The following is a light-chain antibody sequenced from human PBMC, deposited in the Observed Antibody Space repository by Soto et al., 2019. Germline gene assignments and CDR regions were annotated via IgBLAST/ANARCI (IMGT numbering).Light chain of an antibody. CDR1: SSDVGDYNY. J-gene: IGLJ1*01. CDR3: SSYAGSLYV. CDR2: EVS. Sequence: QSALTQPPSASGSPGQSVTISCTGTSSDVGDYNYVSWYQQHPGKAPKLMIYEVSKRPSGVPDRFSGSKSGNTASLTVSGLQAEEEADYYCSSYAGSLYVFGTGTKLTV. V-gene: IGLV2-8*01.